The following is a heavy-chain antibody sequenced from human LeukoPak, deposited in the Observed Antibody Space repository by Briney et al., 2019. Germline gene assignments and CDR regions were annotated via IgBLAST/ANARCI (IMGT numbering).Heavy chain of an antibody. Sequence: PGGSLRLSCAASGFTFDDYAMHWVRQAPGKGLEWVSGISWNSGSIGYADSVKGRFTISRDNAKNSLYLQMNSLRAEDTALYYCAKDIDSYGSNYFDYWGQGTLVTVSS. J-gene: IGHJ4*02. V-gene: IGHV3-9*01. CDR1: GFTFDDYA. D-gene: IGHD5-18*01. CDR2: ISWNSGSI. CDR3: AKDIDSYGSNYFDY.